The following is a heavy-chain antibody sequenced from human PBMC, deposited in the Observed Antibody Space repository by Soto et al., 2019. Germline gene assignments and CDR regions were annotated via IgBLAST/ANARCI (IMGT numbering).Heavy chain of an antibody. CDR3: ARGLQRRFGGYKGLGYHGMDV. CDR2: VNHSGEA. Sequence: SETLSLTCGVYGGSFRNYYWIWVRQPPGKGLEWIGEVNHSGEATYNPSLQSRLTISLDTSNNQFSLKMTSVSAADTAMYYCARGLQRRFGGYKGLGYHGMDVWGQGTTVTVSS. CDR1: GGSFRNYY. J-gene: IGHJ6*02. V-gene: IGHV4-34*01. D-gene: IGHD5-12*01.